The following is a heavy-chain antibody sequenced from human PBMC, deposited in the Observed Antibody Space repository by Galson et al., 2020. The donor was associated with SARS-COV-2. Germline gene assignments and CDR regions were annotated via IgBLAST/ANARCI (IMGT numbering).Heavy chain of an antibody. J-gene: IGHJ4*02. CDR2: IYSGGST. Sequence: GESLKISCAASEFIVSSNYMSWVRQAPGKGLEWVSVIYSGGSTYYADSVKGRFTISRDNSKNTLYLQMNSLRAEDTAVYYCARSCSGSYPEGCFEWWGQGTLVTVSS. D-gene: IGHD1-26*01. CDR1: EFIVSSNY. CDR3: ARSCSGSYPEGCFEW. V-gene: IGHV3-53*01.